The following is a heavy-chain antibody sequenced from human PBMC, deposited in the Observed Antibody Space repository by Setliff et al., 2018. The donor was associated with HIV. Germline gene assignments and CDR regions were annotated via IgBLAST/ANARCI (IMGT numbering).Heavy chain of an antibody. CDR1: GGSISSGGYS. D-gene: IGHD2-8*01. J-gene: IGHJ4*02. Sequence: SETLSLTCAVSGGSISSGGYSWSWIRQPPGKGLEWIGYIYHSGSTYYNPSLKSRVTISLDTSKSQFSLKLGSVTAADTAVYFCSTVVTLAYCHDGLCPAFDSWGQGALVTVSS. CDR2: IYHSGST. V-gene: IGHV4-30-2*02. CDR3: STVVTLAYCHDGLCPAFDS.